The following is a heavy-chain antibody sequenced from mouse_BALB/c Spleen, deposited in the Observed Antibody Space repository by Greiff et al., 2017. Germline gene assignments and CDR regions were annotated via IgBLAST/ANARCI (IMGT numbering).Heavy chain of an antibody. CDR2: ISYDGSN. CDR3: ARDRDGYYPWFAY. Sequence: EVQLQESGPGLVKPSQSLSLTCSVTGYSITSGYYWNWIRQFPGNKLEWMGYISYDGSNNYNPSLKNRISITRDTSKNQFFLKLNSVTTEDTATYYCARDRDGYYPWFAYWGQGTLVTVSA. J-gene: IGHJ3*01. V-gene: IGHV3-6*02. D-gene: IGHD2-3*01. CDR1: GYSITSGYY.